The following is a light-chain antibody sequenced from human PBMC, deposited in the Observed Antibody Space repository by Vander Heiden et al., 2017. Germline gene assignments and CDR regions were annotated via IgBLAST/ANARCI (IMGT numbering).Light chain of an antibody. CDR3: AAWDDSLSGVV. V-gene: IGLV1-47*02. Sequence: QSVLTQPPSASGTPAQTVTISCSGRSSNIGSNYVYRYQQLPGTALKRLIDSHNHGTSGDPDRFSGSKSGTSASLAISGRRSEDEADYYCAAWDDSLSGVVFGGGTKLTVL. CDR2: SHN. CDR1: SSNIGSNY. J-gene: IGLJ2*01.